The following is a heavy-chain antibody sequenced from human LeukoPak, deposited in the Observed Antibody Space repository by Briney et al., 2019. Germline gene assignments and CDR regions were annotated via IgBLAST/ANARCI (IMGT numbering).Heavy chain of an antibody. CDR1: GGSFSGYY. CDR2: INHSGST. D-gene: IGHD3-16*01. J-gene: IGHJ4*02. V-gene: IGHV4-34*01. Sequence: KASETLSLTCAVYGGSFSGYYWSWIRQPPGKGLEWIGEINHSGSTNYNPSLKSRVTISVDTSKNQFSLKLSSVTAADTAVYYCARHRFGHLFDSWGQGTLVIVSS. CDR3: ARHRFGHLFDS.